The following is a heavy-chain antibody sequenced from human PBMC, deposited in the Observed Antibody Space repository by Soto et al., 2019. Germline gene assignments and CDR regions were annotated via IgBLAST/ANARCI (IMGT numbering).Heavy chain of an antibody. CDR2: INTDSGGT. D-gene: IGHD1-26*01. V-gene: IGHV1-2*04. Sequence: QVQLLQSGAEVEKSGASVKVSCKASGYSFTAYYIHWVRQAPGQGREWMGWINTDSGGTEYAQKFEGWVTLTMDTSIDTVYKELTRLNSNVTAVYYGARAFGRDGSSWYRGGYDSWGQGTQVTVSS. CDR3: ARAFGRDGSSWYRGGYDS. CDR1: GYSFTAYY. J-gene: IGHJ4*02.